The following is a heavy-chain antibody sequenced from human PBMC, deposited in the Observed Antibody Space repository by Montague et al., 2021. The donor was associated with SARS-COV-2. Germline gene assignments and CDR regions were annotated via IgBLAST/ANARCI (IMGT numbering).Heavy chain of an antibody. V-gene: IGHV4-34*01. J-gene: IGHJ4*02. D-gene: IGHD3-10*01. CDR1: GGSFSGYY. CDR3: ARRGSSVWGVTVSAELDY. CDR2: INQSGRT. Sequence: SETLSLTCAVYGGSFSGYYWGWIRRPPEKGLEWIGEINQSGRTNNNPSLKSRVIISVDTSKNQFSLKLSSVTAADTAVYYCARRGSSVWGVTVSAELDYWGQGILVIVSS.